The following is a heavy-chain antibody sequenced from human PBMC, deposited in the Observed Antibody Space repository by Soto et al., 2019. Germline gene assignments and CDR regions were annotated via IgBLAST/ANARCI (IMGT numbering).Heavy chain of an antibody. Sequence: EVQLLESGGGLVQPGGSLRLSCAASGFTFNNYAMSWVRQAPGKGLEWVSVITGNGVYTYYADSVKGRFTISRDSSRNTLYLEMNSLRVEDSAQYYCAKHRGAYCSGDCDVDFWGQGTLVTVSS. D-gene: IGHD2-21*02. CDR1: GFTFNNYA. V-gene: IGHV3-23*01. CDR3: AKHRGAYCSGDCDVDF. CDR2: ITGNGVYT. J-gene: IGHJ4*02.